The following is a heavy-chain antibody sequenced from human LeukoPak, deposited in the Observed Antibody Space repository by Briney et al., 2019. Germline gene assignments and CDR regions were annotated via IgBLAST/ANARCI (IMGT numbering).Heavy chain of an antibody. CDR2: ISSGNKI. Sequence: GGSLRLSCAASGFTFSSYDMSWVRQAPGKGLEWVSYISSGNKIYYADSLKGRFTISRDNAKNSLYLQMNSLRPEDTALYYCAKDDYNTPYYMDVWGKGTTVAISS. J-gene: IGHJ6*03. CDR3: AKDDYNTPYYMDV. CDR1: GFTFSSYD. V-gene: IGHV3-21*05. D-gene: IGHD5-12*01.